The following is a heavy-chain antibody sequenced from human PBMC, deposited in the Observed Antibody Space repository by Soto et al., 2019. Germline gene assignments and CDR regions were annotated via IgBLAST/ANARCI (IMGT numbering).Heavy chain of an antibody. CDR3: AKAGSYSGSSGRVDY. Sequence: GGSLRLSCAASGFTFSSYAMSWVRQAPGKGLEWVSAISGSGGSTYYADSVKGRFTISRDNSKNTLYLQMNSLRAEDTAVYYCAKAGSYSGSSGRVDYWGQGILVTVSS. D-gene: IGHD1-26*01. CDR1: GFTFSSYA. V-gene: IGHV3-23*01. CDR2: ISGSGGST. J-gene: IGHJ4*02.